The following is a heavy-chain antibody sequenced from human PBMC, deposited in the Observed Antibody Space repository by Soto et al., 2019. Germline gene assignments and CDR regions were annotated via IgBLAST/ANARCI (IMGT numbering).Heavy chain of an antibody. CDR2: INPSGGSS. CDR3: GRGSLITMIVNY. D-gene: IGHD3-22*01. V-gene: IGHV1-46*01. CDR1: GYTFTSYY. J-gene: IGHJ4*02. Sequence: QVQLVQSGAEVKKPGASVKVSCKASGYTFTSYYMHWVRQAPGQGLEWMGIINPSGGSSSYAQKCHGRVTMTRDTSTNTVSMELNSLRSEDTAVYYCGRGSLITMIVNYWGQGTRVTVSS.